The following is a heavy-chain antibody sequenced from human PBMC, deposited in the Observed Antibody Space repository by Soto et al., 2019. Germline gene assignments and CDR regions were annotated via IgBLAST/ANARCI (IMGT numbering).Heavy chain of an antibody. CDR1: GFTVSSNY. J-gene: IGHJ6*02. CDR3: ARGLIRDGYNAGYYYGIDV. D-gene: IGHD5-12*01. V-gene: IGHV3-53*04. CDR2: IYSGGST. Sequence: GGSLRLSCAASGFTVSSNYMSGVRQAPGKGLEWVSVIYSGGSTYYADSVKGRFTISRHNSKNTLYLQMNSLRAEDTAVYYCARGLIRDGYNAGYYYGIDVRGQGTTVTVSS.